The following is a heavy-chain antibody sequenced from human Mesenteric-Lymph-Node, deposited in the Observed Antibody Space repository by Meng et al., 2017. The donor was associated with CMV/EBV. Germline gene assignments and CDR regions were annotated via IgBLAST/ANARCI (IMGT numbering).Heavy chain of an antibody. D-gene: IGHD2-2*01. V-gene: IGHV3-20*04. CDR2: ISWDGGST. Sequence: SCAASGFTFSNYWMSWVRQAPGKGLEWVSLISWDGGSTGYADSVKGRFTISRDNAKNSLYLQMNSLRAEDTALYYCARGEYCSSTSCYLMEYYYYYYGMDVWGQGTTVTVSS. CDR3: ARGEYCSSTSCYLMEYYYYYYGMDV. J-gene: IGHJ6*02. CDR1: GFTFSNYW.